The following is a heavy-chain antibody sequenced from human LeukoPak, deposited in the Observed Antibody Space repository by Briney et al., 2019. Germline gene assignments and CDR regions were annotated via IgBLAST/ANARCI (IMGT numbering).Heavy chain of an antibody. V-gene: IGHV4-4*07. CDR1: GGSISSYY. J-gene: IGHJ4*02. D-gene: IGHD5-18*01. CDR2: IYTSGST. Sequence: RPSETLSLTCTVSGGSISSYYWSWIRQPAGKGLEWIGRIYTSGSTNYNPSLKSRVTMSVDTSKNQFSLKLSSVTAADTAVYYCARSKDSYGKYYFDYWGQGTLVTVSS. CDR3: ARSKDSYGKYYFDY.